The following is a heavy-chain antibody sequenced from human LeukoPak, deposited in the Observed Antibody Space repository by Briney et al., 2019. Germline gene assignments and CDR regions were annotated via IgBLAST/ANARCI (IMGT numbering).Heavy chain of an antibody. CDR2: INHSGST. CDR3: ARRQKLLWYIPHYFDY. CDR1: GGSFSGYY. Sequence: SETLSLTCAVYGGSFSGYYWSWIRQPPGKGLEWIGEINHSGSTNYNPSLKSRVTISVDTSKNQFSLKLSSVTAADTAVYYCARRQKLLWYIPHYFDYWGQGTLVTVSS. V-gene: IGHV4-34*01. J-gene: IGHJ4*02. D-gene: IGHD3-10*01.